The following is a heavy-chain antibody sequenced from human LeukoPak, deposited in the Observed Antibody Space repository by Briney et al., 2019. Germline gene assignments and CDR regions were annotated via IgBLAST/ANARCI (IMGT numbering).Heavy chain of an antibody. CDR2: IKEDGSER. Sequence: GGSLRLSCEGSAFIFSGHWMNWVRQTPGKGLEWVASIKEDGSERQYVDSVKGRFSISRDNTKGSLFLQLNSLRAEDTAVYYCARAHSGSYSSFDYWGQGTLVTVSS. CDR1: AFIFSGHW. D-gene: IGHD1-26*01. CDR3: ARAHSGSYSSFDY. V-gene: IGHV3-7*03. J-gene: IGHJ4*02.